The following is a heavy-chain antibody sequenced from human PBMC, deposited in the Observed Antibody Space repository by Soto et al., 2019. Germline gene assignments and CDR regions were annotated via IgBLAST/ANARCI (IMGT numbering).Heavy chain of an antibody. J-gene: IGHJ4*02. CDR2: INPNSGNT. CDR1: GGTFSSYA. CDR3: ARGLWGNLCFDS. V-gene: IGHV1-8*02. Sequence: ASVKVSCKASGGTFSSYAISWVRQAPGQGLEWMGWINPNSGNTGYAQKFQGRVTMTGNTSISTAYMELSSLRSEDTAVYYCARGLWGNLCFDSWGQGSLVTVSS. D-gene: IGHD4-4*01.